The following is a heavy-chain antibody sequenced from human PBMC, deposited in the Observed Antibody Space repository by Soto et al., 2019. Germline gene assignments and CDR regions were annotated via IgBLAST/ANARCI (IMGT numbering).Heavy chain of an antibody. CDR1: SGSSSRSAW. CDR2: IYHSGTT. Sequence: QVQLQESGPGLVKPSGTLSLTCAVSSGSSSRSAWWSWVRQPPGKGLEYIGEIYHSGTTIYNPSLKSRVTISVDKSTKQFSLKMNSVTAADTAVYYCARDAAGDDFDFWGQGTLVTVSS. J-gene: IGHJ4*02. CDR3: ARDAAGDDFDF. V-gene: IGHV4-4*02. D-gene: IGHD3-10*01.